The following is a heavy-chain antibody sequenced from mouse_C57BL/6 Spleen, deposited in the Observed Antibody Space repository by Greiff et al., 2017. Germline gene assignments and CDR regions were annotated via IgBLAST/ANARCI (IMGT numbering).Heavy chain of an antibody. CDR1: GFTFSDYG. D-gene: IGHD2-1*01. V-gene: IGHV5-17*01. J-gene: IGHJ3*01. Sequence: EVQLQQPGGGLVKPGGSLKLSCAASGFTFSDYGMHWVRQAPEKGLEWVAYISSGSSTIYYADTVKGRFTISRDNAKNTLFLQMTSLRSEDTAVYYCAVYYGNYGVAYWGQGTLVTVSA. CDR3: AVYYGNYGVAY. CDR2: ISSGSSTI.